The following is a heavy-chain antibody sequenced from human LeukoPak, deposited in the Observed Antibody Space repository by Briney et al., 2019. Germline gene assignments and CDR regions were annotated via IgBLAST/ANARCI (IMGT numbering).Heavy chain of an antibody. CDR3: AREGSGDSSSWYRAFDI. J-gene: IGHJ3*02. CDR2: IIPIFGTA. CDR1: GYTFTSYA. D-gene: IGHD6-13*01. Sequence: GASVKVSCKASGYTFTSYAMNWVRQAPGQGLEWMGGIIPIFGTANYAQKFQGRVTITADESTSTAYMELSSLRSEDTAVYYCAREGSGDSSSWYRAFDIWGQGTMVTVSS. V-gene: IGHV1-69*13.